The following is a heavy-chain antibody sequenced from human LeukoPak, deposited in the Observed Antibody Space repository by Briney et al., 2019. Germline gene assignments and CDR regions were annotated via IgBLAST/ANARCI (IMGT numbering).Heavy chain of an antibody. V-gene: IGHV1-2*02. Sequence: ASVKVSCKASGYTFTGYYMHWVRQAPGQGLEWMGWIIPNSGGTNYAQKFQGRVTMTRDTSISTAYMELSRLRSDDTAVYYCARDLSYGSGSYGYGMDVWGQGTTVTVSS. D-gene: IGHD3-10*01. CDR3: ARDLSYGSGSYGYGMDV. CDR2: IIPNSGGT. J-gene: IGHJ6*02. CDR1: GYTFTGYY.